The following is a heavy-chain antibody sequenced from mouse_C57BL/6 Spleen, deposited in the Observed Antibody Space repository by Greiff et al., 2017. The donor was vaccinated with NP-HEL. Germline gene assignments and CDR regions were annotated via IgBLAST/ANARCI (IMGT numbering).Heavy chain of an antibody. CDR3: ARGGVIPYFDV. V-gene: IGHV1-82*01. J-gene: IGHJ1*03. CDR2: IYPGDGDT. D-gene: IGHD2-2*01. CDR1: GYAFSSSW. Sequence: QVQLQQSGPELVKPGASVKISCKASGYAFSSSWMNWVKQRPGKGLEWIGRIYPGDGDTNYNGKFKGKATLTADKSSSTAYMQLSSLTSEDSAVYFCARGGVIPYFDVWGTGTTVTVSS.